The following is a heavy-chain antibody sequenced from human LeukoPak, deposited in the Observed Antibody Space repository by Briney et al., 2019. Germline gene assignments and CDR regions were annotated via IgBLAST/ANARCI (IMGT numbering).Heavy chain of an antibody. CDR3: VRLRRNSDTSGFYYYYDF. V-gene: IGHV3-21*01. Sequence: PGGSPRLSCLASGYTFSSYSINWVRQAPGKGLEWVSSISVRSNYIYYADSVRGRFRISRDGARDSLYLQMNSLRAEDTAVYYCVRLRRNSDTSGFYYYYDFWGQGTLVTVSS. D-gene: IGHD3-22*01. CDR1: GYTFSSYS. CDR2: ISVRSNYI. J-gene: IGHJ4*02.